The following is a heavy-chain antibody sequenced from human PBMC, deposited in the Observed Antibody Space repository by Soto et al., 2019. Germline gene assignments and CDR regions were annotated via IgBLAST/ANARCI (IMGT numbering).Heavy chain of an antibody. V-gene: IGHV3-9*01. J-gene: IGHJ5*02. CDR1: GFTFDDYA. D-gene: IGHD3-3*01. CDR3: AKDTSFTIFGVVTTHWFDP. CDR2: ISWNSGSI. Sequence: EVQLVESGGGLVQPGRSLRLSCAASGFTFDDYAMHWVRQAPGKGLEWVSGISWNSGSIGYADSVKGRFTISRDNAKNSLYLQMNSLRAEDTALYYCAKDTSFTIFGVVTTHWFDPWGQGTLVTVSS.